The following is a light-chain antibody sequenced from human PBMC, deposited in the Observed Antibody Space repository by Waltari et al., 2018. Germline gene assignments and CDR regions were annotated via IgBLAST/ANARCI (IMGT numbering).Light chain of an antibody. CDR3: HQYYTLPYT. Sequence: DIVMTQSPDSLAVSLGERANISCKASQTVFNRSNNRNSLAWYQQKSGQPPKLLIYWASTRESGVPDRFTGRGSGTDFSLTISSLQAEDVALYFCHQYYTLPYTFGQGTKLEI. CDR1: QTVFNRSNNRNS. V-gene: IGKV4-1*01. CDR2: WAS. J-gene: IGKJ2*01.